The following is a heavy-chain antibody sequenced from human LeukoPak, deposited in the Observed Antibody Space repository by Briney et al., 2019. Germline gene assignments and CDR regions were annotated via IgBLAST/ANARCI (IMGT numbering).Heavy chain of an antibody. CDR3: ARHHPPPQLWPDY. CDR1: GGSISSYY. D-gene: IGHD5-18*01. CDR2: IYYSGST. Sequence: RSSETLSLTCTVSGGSISSYYWSWIRQPPGKGLEWIGYIYYSGSTNYNPSLKSRVTISVDTSKNQFSLKLSSVTAADTAVYYCARHHPPPQLWPDYWGQGTLVTVSS. J-gene: IGHJ4*02. V-gene: IGHV4-59*08.